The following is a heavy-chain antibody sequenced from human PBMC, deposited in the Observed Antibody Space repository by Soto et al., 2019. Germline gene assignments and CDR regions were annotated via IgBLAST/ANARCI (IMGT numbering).Heavy chain of an antibody. CDR3: ARGPGYCSSTSCFGLWFDP. Sequence: PSETLSLTCAVYGGSFSGYYWSWIRQPPGKGLEWIGEINHSGSTNYNPSLKSRVTISVDTSKNQFSLKLSSVTAADTAVYYCARGPGYCSSTSCFGLWFDPWGQGTLVTVSS. V-gene: IGHV4-34*01. D-gene: IGHD2-2*01. CDR2: INHSGST. J-gene: IGHJ5*02. CDR1: GGSFSGYY.